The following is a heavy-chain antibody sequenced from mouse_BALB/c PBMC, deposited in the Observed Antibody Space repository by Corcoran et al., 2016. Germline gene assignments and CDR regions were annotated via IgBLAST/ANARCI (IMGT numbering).Heavy chain of an antibody. CDR1: GYTFTNYG. Sequence: QIQVVQSGPELKKPGETVKISCKASGYTFTNYGMNWVKQAPGKGLKWMGWINTYTGEPTYADDFKGRFAFSLETSASTAYLQINNLKNEDMATYFCARRNWCDYWGQGTTLTVSS. V-gene: IGHV9-1*02. J-gene: IGHJ2*01. CDR3: ARRNWCDY. CDR2: INTYTGEP. D-gene: IGHD4-1*01.